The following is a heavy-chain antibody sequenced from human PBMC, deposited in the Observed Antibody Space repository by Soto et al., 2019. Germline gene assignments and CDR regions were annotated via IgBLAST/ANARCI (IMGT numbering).Heavy chain of an antibody. CDR2: IIPIFGTA. J-gene: IGHJ5*02. CDR3: ARDQGLTMVRGVIIRGNWFDP. Sequence: GASVKVSCKASGVTFSSYAISWVRQAPGQGLEWMGGIIPIFGTANYAQKFQGRVTITADESTSTAYMELSSLRSEATAVYYCARDQGLTMVRGVIIRGNWFDPWGEGTLVNVSS. CDR1: GVTFSSYA. V-gene: IGHV1-69*13. D-gene: IGHD3-10*01.